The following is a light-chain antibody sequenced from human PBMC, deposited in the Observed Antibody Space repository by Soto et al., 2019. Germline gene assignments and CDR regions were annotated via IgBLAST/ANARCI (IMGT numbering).Light chain of an antibody. CDR3: QQYNSYPWR. Sequence: DIQMTQSPSTLSASVGDRVTITCRASQSISSWLAWYQQKPGNAPKLLIYDASSLESGVPSRFSGSGSGTEFTLTISSLQPDDFATYYCQQYNSYPWRFGQGTKVEIK. CDR2: DAS. J-gene: IGKJ1*01. V-gene: IGKV1-5*01. CDR1: QSISSW.